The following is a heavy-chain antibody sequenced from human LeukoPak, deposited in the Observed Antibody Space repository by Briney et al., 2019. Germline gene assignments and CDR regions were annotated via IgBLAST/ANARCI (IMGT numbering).Heavy chain of an antibody. V-gene: IGHV1-18*01. D-gene: IGHD5-18*01. CDR3: ARDPVGYSYGYGVDY. Sequence: ASVKVSCTASGYTFTSYGISWVRQAPGQGLEWMGWNSAYNGNTNYAQKLQGRVTMTTDTSTSTAYMELRSLRSDDTAVYYCARDPVGYSYGYGVDYWGQGTLVTVSS. J-gene: IGHJ4*02. CDR2: NSAYNGNT. CDR1: GYTFTSYG.